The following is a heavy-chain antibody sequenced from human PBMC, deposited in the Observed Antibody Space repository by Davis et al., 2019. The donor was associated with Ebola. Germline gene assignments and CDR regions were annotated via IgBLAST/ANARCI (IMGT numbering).Heavy chain of an antibody. J-gene: IGHJ4*02. CDR2: IGTAGDT. D-gene: IGHD3-3*01. CDR1: GFTFSSYA. Sequence: GESLKISCAASGFTFSSYAMSWVRQAPGKGLEWVSAIGTAGDTYYPGSVKGRFTISRENAKNSLYLQMNSLRAEDTAVYYCARAYYDSVFDYWGQGTLVTVSS. CDR3: ARAYYDSVFDY. V-gene: IGHV3-13*01.